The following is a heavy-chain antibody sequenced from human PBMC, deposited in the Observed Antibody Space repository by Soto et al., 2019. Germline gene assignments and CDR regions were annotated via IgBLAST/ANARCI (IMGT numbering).Heavy chain of an antibody. CDR2: ISSSSTI. J-gene: IGHJ4*02. Sequence: GGSLRLSCAASGFTFSSYSMNWVRQAPGKGLEWVSYISSSSTIYYADSVKGRFTISRDNAKNSLYLQMNSLRAEDTAVYYCARDFPIAASFDYWGQGTLVTVSS. V-gene: IGHV3-48*01. CDR3: ARDFPIAASFDY. CDR1: GFTFSSYS. D-gene: IGHD6-6*01.